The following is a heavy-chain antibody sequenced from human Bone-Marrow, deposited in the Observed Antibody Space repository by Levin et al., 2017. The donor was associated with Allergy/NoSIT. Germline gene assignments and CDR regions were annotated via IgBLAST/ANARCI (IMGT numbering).Heavy chain of an antibody. CDR1: GFTFRSQW. J-gene: IGHJ4*02. CDR3: GRGMPVSGTWGKVFDY. CDR2: TNSDGADT. D-gene: IGHD6-19*01. Sequence: GGSLRLSCAASGFTFRSQWMHWVRQAPGKGLVWVSRTNSDGADTTYADSVKGRFTISRDNAKNTLYLQMNSLGVEDTAVYYCGRGMPVSGTWGKVFDYWGRGTLVTVSS. V-gene: IGHV3-74*01.